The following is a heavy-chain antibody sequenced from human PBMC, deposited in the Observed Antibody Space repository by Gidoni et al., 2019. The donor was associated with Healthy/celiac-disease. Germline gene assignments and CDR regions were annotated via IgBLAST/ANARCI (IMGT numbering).Heavy chain of an antibody. Sequence: EMQLVESGGVVVQPGGSLRLSCAASGFTFDDYAMHWVSLISWDGGSTYYADSVKGRFTISRDNSKNSLYLQMNSLRAEDTALYYCAILVMHYGSGSFYGMDVWGQGTTVTVSS. J-gene: IGHJ6*02. CDR3: AILVMHYGSGSFYGMDV. CDR1: GFTFDDYA. CDR2: ISWDGGST. D-gene: IGHD3-10*01. V-gene: IGHV3-43D*04.